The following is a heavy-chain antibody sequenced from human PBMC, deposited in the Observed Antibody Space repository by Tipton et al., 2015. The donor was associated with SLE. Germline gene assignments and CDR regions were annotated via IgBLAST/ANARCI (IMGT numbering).Heavy chain of an antibody. CDR3: AKGLGAYSSGWRYYYYYMDV. CDR1: GGSISGYY. V-gene: IGHV4-59*12. Sequence: TLSLTCTVSGGSISGYYWSWIRQPPGKGLDWIGYIYHSGSTNYNPSLKSRVTISVDTSKNQFSLKLSSVTAADTAVYYCAKGLGAYSSGWRYYYYYMDVWGKGTTVTVSS. CDR2: IYHSGST. J-gene: IGHJ6*03. D-gene: IGHD6-19*01.